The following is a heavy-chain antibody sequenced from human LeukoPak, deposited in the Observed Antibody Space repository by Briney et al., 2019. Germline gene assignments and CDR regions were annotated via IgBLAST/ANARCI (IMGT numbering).Heavy chain of an antibody. CDR1: GGSFSGYY. Sequence: KPSETLSLTCAVYGGSFSGYYWSWIRQPPGKGLEWIGEINHSGSTNYNPSLKSRVTMSVDTSKNQFSLKLSSVTAADTAVYYCARGGYSGYDFWFDPWGQGTLVTVSS. CDR2: INHSGST. CDR3: ARGGYSGYDFWFDP. J-gene: IGHJ5*02. D-gene: IGHD5-12*01. V-gene: IGHV4-34*01.